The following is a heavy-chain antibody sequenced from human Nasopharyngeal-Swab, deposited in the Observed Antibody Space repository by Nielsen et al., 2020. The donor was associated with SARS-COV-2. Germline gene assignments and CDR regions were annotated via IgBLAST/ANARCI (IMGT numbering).Heavy chain of an antibody. CDR1: GFTFGSYS. J-gene: IGHJ4*02. CDR3: ARDRITIFGVEKPFDY. Sequence: GESLKISCAASGFTFGSYSMNWVRQAPGKGLEWVSSISSSSSYIYYADSVKGRFTISRDNAKNSLYLQMNSLRAEDTAVYYCARDRITIFGVEKPFDYWGQGTLVTVSS. D-gene: IGHD3-3*01. V-gene: IGHV3-21*01. CDR2: ISSSSSYI.